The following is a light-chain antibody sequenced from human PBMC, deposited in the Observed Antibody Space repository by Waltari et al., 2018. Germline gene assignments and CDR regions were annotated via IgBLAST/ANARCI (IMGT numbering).Light chain of an antibody. CDR2: GNN. Sequence: QPVLTQPPSASATAGQRVTISCSGSGPNIGPNTVNWYQQVPGTAPKLVIYGNNQRPPGGPDRISGSKSGTSGSLAISGLRSEDEADYYCSSWDGSLSGLVFGGGTRLTVL. J-gene: IGLJ2*01. V-gene: IGLV1-44*01. CDR3: SSWDGSLSGLV. CDR1: GPNIGPNT.